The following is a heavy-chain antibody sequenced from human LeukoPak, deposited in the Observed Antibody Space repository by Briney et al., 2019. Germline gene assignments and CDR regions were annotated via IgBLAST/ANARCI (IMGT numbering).Heavy chain of an antibody. CDR3: ARLGLYSSSYSYYYGMDV. Sequence: GGSLRLSCAASGFTFSSYWMSWVRQAPGKGLEWVANIKQDGSEKYYVDSVKGRFTISRDNAKNSLYLQMNSLRAEDTAVYYCARLGLYSSSYSYYYGMDVWGQGTTVTVSS. V-gene: IGHV3-7*01. D-gene: IGHD6-6*01. CDR2: IKQDGSEK. CDR1: GFTFSSYW. J-gene: IGHJ6*02.